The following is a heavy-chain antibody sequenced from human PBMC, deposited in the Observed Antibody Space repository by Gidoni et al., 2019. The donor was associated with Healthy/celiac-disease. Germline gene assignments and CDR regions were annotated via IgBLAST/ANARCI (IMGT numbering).Heavy chain of an antibody. V-gene: IGHV3-9*01. CDR2: ISLNSGSI. D-gene: IGHD3-16*01. J-gene: IGHJ4*02. Sequence: EVQLVESGGGLVRLGRSLILSCAASGFTFDDYAMHVVRPAPGKGLEWVSGISLNSGSIGYADSVKARFTISRDNAKNSLYLQMNSLSAEDTALYYCASSGFWGSYLGYWGQGTLVTVSS. CDR3: ASSGFWGSYLGY. CDR1: GFTFDDYA.